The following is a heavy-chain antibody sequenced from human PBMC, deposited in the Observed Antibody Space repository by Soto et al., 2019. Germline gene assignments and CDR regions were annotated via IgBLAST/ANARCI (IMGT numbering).Heavy chain of an antibody. CDR2: IYYSGST. D-gene: IGHD1-1*01. J-gene: IGHJ3*02. V-gene: IGHV4-59*08. Sequence: SETLSLTCTVSGGSISSYYWSWIRQPPGKGLEWIGYIYYSGSTNYNPSLKSRVTISVDTSKNQFSLKLSSVTAADTAVYYCARTGTGDAFDIWGQGTMVTVSS. CDR3: ARTGTGDAFDI. CDR1: GGSISSYY.